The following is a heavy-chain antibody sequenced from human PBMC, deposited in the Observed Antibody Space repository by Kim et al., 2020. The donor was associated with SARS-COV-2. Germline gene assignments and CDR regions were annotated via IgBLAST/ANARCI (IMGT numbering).Heavy chain of an antibody. D-gene: IGHD3-10*01. V-gene: IGHV4-59*08. CDR1: GGSISSYY. CDR2: IFYSGST. Sequence: SETLSLTCTVSGGSISSYYWSWIRQPPGKGLEWIGYIFYSGSTNYNPSLKSRVTISVDTSKNQFSLKLFSVTAADTAMYYCARQSHYGSGSYGIDPWGQGTLVTVSS. J-gene: IGHJ5*02. CDR3: ARQSHYGSGSYGIDP.